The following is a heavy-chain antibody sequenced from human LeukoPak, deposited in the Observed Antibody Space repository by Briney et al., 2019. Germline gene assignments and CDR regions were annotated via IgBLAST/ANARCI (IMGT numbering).Heavy chain of an antibody. V-gene: IGHV1-2*02. J-gene: IGHJ4*02. D-gene: IGHD3-10*01. Sequence: GASVKVSCKASGYTFTGYYMHWVRQAPGQGLEWMGWINPNSGGTNYAQKFQGRVTMTKDTSISTAYMELSRLRSDDTAVYYCARDGLLWFGELLHLDYWGQGTLVTVSS. CDR2: INPNSGGT. CDR1: GYTFTGYY. CDR3: ARDGLLWFGELLHLDY.